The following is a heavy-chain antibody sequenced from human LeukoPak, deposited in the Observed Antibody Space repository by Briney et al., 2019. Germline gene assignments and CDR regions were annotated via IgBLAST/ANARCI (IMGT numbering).Heavy chain of an antibody. J-gene: IGHJ4*02. CDR2: ISWNSGSI. CDR3: AQDRDSSSSGASVDY. Sequence: GGSLRHSCAASGFIFVDYAMHWVRQAPGKGLEWVSGISWNSGSIGYADSVKGRFTISRDNAKNSLYLQENSLRAEDTALYYCAQDRDSSSSGASVDYWGQGTLATVSS. CDR1: GFIFVDYA. V-gene: IGHV3-9*01. D-gene: IGHD6-6*01.